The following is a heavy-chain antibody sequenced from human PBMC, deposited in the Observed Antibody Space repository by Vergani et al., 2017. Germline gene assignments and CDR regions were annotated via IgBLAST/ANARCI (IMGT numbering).Heavy chain of an antibody. CDR3: ARGQLPPDY. CDR1: GGSISSYY. J-gene: IGHJ4*02. CDR2: IYYSGST. D-gene: IGHD2-2*01. V-gene: IGHV4-59*01. Sequence: QVQLQESGPGLVKPSETLSLTCTVSGGSISSYYWSWIRQPPGKGLEWIGYIYYSGSTNYNPSLKSRVTISVDTSKNQFSLKLSSVTVADTAVYYCARGQLPPDYWGQGTLVTVSS.